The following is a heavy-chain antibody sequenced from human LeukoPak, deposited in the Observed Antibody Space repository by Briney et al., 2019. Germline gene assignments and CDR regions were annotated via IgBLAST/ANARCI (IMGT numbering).Heavy chain of an antibody. V-gene: IGHV3-21*01. Sequence: TGGSLRLSCAASGFTFSSYSMNWVRQAPEKGLEWVSSIGSSSTYIYYADSVKGRFTISRDNAKNSLYLQMNSLRAEDTAVYYCAASTKHTAMGDYWGQGTLVTVSS. CDR3: AASTKHTAMGDY. D-gene: IGHD5-18*01. CDR2: IGSSSTYI. CDR1: GFTFSSYS. J-gene: IGHJ4*02.